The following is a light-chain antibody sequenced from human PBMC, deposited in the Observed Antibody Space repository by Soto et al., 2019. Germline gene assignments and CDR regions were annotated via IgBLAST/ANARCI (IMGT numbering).Light chain of an antibody. Sequence: DIQMTQSPSSLSASIGDRVXITCQASQDITNSLNWYQQKPGKAPKFLIYDASNLETGVPSRFSGSGSGTNFIFTIGSLQPEYIATYYCQQYDNLLLFGQGTRLEIK. V-gene: IGKV1-33*01. CDR3: QQYDNLLL. CDR2: DAS. CDR1: QDITNS. J-gene: IGKJ5*01.